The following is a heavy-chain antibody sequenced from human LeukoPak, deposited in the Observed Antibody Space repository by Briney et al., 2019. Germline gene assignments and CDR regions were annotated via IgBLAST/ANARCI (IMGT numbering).Heavy chain of an antibody. CDR3: ARHSAGYSYAYPLDY. D-gene: IGHD5-18*01. V-gene: IGHV5-51*01. CDR2: IYPGDSDT. J-gene: IGHJ4*02. Sequence: LGESLKISCKGSGYSFSTYWIGWVRQMPGKGQEWMGIIYPGDSDTRYSPSFQGQVTISADKSISTAYLQWSSLKASDTAMYYCARHSAGYSYAYPLDYWGQGTLVTVSS. CDR1: GYSFSTYW.